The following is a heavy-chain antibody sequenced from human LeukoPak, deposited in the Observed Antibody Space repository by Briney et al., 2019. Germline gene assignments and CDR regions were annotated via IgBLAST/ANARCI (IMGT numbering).Heavy chain of an antibody. Sequence: SQTLSLTCTVFGGSLRIGGFYWNWIRQLPGKGLEWIGYNWYSGSTHYNPSLKIRLTKSVDTYKNQFSLKLRAGTAADTALLFCAKDVLPSYYDCPYYYNGMDVGGRETTVTV. CDR1: GGSLRIGGFY. CDR2: NWYSGST. V-gene: IGHV4-31*03. D-gene: IGHD3-22*01. CDR3: AKDVLPSYYDCPYYYNGMDV. J-gene: IGHJ6*02.